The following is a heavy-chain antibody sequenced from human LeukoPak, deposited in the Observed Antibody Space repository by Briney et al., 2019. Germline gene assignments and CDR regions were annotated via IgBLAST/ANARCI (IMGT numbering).Heavy chain of an antibody. CDR1: GYSFTSYY. V-gene: IGHV1-46*03. Sequence: ASVKVSCKASGYSFTSYYMHWVRQAPGQGLEWMGIINPSGGSTSYAQKFQGRVTMTRDTSTGTVYMELSSLRSEDTAVYYCARGEGSSWGPGYFDYWGQGTLVTVSS. CDR3: ARGEGSSWGPGYFDY. CDR2: INPSGGST. D-gene: IGHD6-13*01. J-gene: IGHJ4*02.